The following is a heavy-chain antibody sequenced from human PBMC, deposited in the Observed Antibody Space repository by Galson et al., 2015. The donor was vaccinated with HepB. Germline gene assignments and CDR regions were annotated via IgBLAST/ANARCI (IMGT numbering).Heavy chain of an antibody. J-gene: IGHJ6*03. Sequence: SVKVSCKASGGTFSTHGFSWVRQAPGQGLEWMGGIIPILARTDYAQKFQGRVTITADTSTSTVYMELSSLRSEDTAMYYCASGQQWLVNYYYYMDVWGKGPRSPSP. D-gene: IGHD6-19*01. CDR2: IIPILART. CDR3: ASGQQWLVNYYYYMDV. CDR1: GGTFSTHG. V-gene: IGHV1-69*10.